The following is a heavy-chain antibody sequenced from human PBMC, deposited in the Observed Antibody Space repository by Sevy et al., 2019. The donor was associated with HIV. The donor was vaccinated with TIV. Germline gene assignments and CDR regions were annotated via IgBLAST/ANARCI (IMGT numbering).Heavy chain of an antibody. CDR1: GFTFSSYA. CDR3: AREITDIVASINIRYFDY. V-gene: IGHV3-30-3*01. CDR2: ISYDGSNK. Sequence: GGSLRLSCAASGFTFSSYAMHWVRQAPGKGLEWVAVISYDGSNKYYADSVKGRFTISRDNSKNTLYLQMNSLRAEDTAVYYCAREITDIVASINIRYFDYWGQGTLVTVSS. D-gene: IGHD5-12*01. J-gene: IGHJ4*02.